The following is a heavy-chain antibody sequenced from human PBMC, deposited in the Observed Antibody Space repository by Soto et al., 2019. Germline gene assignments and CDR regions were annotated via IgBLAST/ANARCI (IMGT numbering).Heavy chain of an antibody. D-gene: IGHD6-13*01. CDR2: MNPNSGNT. J-gene: IGHJ5*02. Sequence: QVQLVQSGAEVKKPGASVKVSCKASGYTFTSYDINWVRQATGQGLEWMGWMNPNSGNTGYAQKFQGRVTMTRNTSISTAYMELSSLRSEDAAVYYCARESSAAGTGWFDPWGQGTLVTVPS. CDR3: ARESSAAGTGWFDP. V-gene: IGHV1-8*01. CDR1: GYTFTSYD.